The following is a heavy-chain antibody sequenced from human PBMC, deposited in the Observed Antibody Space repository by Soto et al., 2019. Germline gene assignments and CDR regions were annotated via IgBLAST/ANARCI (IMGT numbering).Heavy chain of an antibody. V-gene: IGHV1-69*13. CDR1: GGTFSSYA. CDR2: IIPIFGTA. J-gene: IGHJ5*02. D-gene: IGHD3-10*01. Sequence: SVKVSCKASGGTFSSYAISWVRQAPGQGLEWMGGIIPIFGTANYAQKFQGRVTITADESTSTAYMELSSLRSEDTAVYYCARTEFTMVRGVIIRWFDPWGQGTLVTVSS. CDR3: ARTEFTMVRGVIIRWFDP.